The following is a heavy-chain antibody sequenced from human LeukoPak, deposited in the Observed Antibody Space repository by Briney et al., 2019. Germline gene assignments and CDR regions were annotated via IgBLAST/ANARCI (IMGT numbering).Heavy chain of an antibody. CDR3: ARQTTGDLYYYYYYMDV. D-gene: IGHD7-27*01. Sequence: SQTLSLTGTVSGGSISSGSYYWSWIRQPAGKGLEWIGRIYTSGSTNYNPSLKSRVTISVDTSKNQLSLKLSSVTAADTAVYYCARQTTGDLYYYYYYMDVWGKGTTVTVSS. CDR1: GGSISSGSYY. V-gene: IGHV4-61*02. J-gene: IGHJ6*03. CDR2: IYTSGST.